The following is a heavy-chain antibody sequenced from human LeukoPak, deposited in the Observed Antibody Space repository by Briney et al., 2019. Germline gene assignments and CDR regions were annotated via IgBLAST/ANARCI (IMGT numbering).Heavy chain of an antibody. D-gene: IGHD3-3*01. J-gene: IGHJ4*02. CDR2: IYTSGST. CDR3: ARAAPDFWSGYYTNFDY. CDR1: GGSISSYY. Sequence: SETLSLTCTVSGGSISSYYWSWIRQSAGKGLEWIGRIYTSGSTNYNPSLKSRVTMSVDTSKNQFSLKLSSVTAADTAVYYCARAAPDFWSGYYTNFDYWGQGTLVTVSS. V-gene: IGHV4-4*07.